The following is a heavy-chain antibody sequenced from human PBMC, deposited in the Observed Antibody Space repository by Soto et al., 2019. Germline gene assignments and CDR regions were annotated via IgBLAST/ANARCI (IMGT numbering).Heavy chain of an antibody. Sequence: QVQLVQSGAEVKKPGSSVKVSCKASGGTFSSYAISWVRQAPGQGLEWMGGIIPIFGTADYAQKFQGRVTITADESPRTAYMELSSLRSEDTAVYYCAHRCAGTSCPISYDYGMDVWGQGTTVTVSS. V-gene: IGHV1-69*12. D-gene: IGHD2-2*01. CDR3: AHRCAGTSCPISYDYGMDV. J-gene: IGHJ6*02. CDR1: GGTFSSYA. CDR2: IIPIFGTA.